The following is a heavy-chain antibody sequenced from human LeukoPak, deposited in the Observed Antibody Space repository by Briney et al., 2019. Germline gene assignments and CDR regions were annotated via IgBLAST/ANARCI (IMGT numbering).Heavy chain of an antibody. CDR2: INPSGGST. CDR1: GYTFTSYY. J-gene: IGHJ5*02. Sequence: ASVTVSCTASGYTFTSYYMHWVRQAPGQGLEWMGIINPSGGSTSYAQKFQGRVTMTRDTSTSTVYMELSSLRSEDTAVYYCARAICSGGSCYLMSSKVYNWFDPWGQGTLVTVSS. D-gene: IGHD2-15*01. V-gene: IGHV1-46*01. CDR3: ARAICSGGSCYLMSSKVYNWFDP.